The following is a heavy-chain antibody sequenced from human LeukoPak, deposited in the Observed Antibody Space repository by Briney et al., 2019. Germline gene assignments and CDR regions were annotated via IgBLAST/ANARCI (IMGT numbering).Heavy chain of an antibody. J-gene: IGHJ4*02. CDR3: ARAPAGGYSYGPSTQYYFDY. D-gene: IGHD5-18*01. Sequence: GGSLRLSCAASGFTVSSNYMSWVRQAPGKGLEWVSVIYSGGSTYYADSVKGRFTISRDNSKNTLYLQMNSLRAEDTAVYYCARAPAGGYSYGPSTQYYFDYWGQGTLVTVSS. V-gene: IGHV3-53*01. CDR2: IYSGGST. CDR1: GFTVSSNY.